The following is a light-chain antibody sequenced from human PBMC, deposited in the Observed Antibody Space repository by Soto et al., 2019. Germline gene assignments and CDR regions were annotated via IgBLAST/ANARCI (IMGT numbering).Light chain of an antibody. CDR3: QQYSSSPFT. Sequence: EIVLTQSPDTLSLSPGAKATLSFIASQSISSYLAWYQQKPDQSPRLLIYDASNCATGIPPRFRGSGAGTDFPLTSSRLERVDLAVYYCQQYSSSPFTFGSGTKVD. V-gene: IGKV3-20*01. CDR1: QSISSY. CDR2: DAS. J-gene: IGKJ3*01.